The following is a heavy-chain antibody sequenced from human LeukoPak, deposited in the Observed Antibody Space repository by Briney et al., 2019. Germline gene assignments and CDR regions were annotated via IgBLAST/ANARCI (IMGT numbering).Heavy chain of an antibody. Sequence: GGSLRLSCVASGFSFSSYTMSWVRQAPGKELEWVAKMKEDGTDIHYVDSVKGRFTICRDNAKNSLCLQMSSLRAEDTAVYYCARGGARYLDSWGQGTLVTVSS. D-gene: IGHD3-9*01. CDR2: MKEDGTDI. CDR3: ARGGARYLDS. J-gene: IGHJ5*02. V-gene: IGHV3-7*01. CDR1: GFSFSSYT.